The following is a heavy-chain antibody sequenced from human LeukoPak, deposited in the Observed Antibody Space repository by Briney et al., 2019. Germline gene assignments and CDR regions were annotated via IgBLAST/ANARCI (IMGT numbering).Heavy chain of an antibody. CDR3: AKERSWVVAAASNS. V-gene: IGHV3-23*01. CDR2: TSGSGEST. D-gene: IGHD2-2*01. J-gene: IGHJ5*02. CDR1: GFTFSSYA. Sequence: GGSLRLSCAASGFTFSSYAMSWVRQAPGKGLEWVSVTSGSGESTFYADSVKGRFTISRDNSKNTLSLQMNSLRADDTAVYYCAKERSWVVAAASNSWGQGTLVTVSS.